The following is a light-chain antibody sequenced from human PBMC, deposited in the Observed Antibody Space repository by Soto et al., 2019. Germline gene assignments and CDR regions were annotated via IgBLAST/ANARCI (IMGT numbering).Light chain of an antibody. Sequence: EIVMTQSPATLSVSPGEGGTLSCKASQNVYNDLAWYQQRPGQPPRLLIYDASTRATGISARFSGSGYGTEFTLTISSLQSEDFAVYFCQQCRNWPLTFGGGTKVEI. CDR2: DAS. V-gene: IGKV3-15*01. CDR1: QNVYND. J-gene: IGKJ4*01. CDR3: QQCRNWPLT.